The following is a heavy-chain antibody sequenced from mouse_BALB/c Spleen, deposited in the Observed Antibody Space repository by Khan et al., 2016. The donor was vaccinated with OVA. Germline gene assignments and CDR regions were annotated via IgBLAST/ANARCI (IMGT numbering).Heavy chain of an antibody. J-gene: IGHJ3*01. D-gene: IGHD2-14*01. CDR3: ARGGYSVFAY. V-gene: IGHV1-77*01. Sequence: QVQLQQPGPELVKPGASLKVSCKASGYTFTDYIIGWVKQSTRQGLEWIGDIFPGSGIPYYNEKFKDKVTLTADKSSNTAYMQLSSLTSDVSAVYFCARGGYSVFAYWGQGTLVTVSA. CDR2: IFPGSGIP. CDR1: GYTFTDYI.